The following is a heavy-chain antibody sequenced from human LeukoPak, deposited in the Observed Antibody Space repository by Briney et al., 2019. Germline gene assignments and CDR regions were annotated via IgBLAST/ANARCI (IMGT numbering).Heavy chain of an antibody. D-gene: IGHD3-22*01. CDR3: AKASNYYDSSGYYHFDY. V-gene: IGHV3-23*01. CDR2: ISGSGGNT. J-gene: IGHJ4*02. Sequence: SGGSLRLSCAASGFTFSNYAMNWVRQAPGKGLEWVSGISGSGGNTYYAASVKDRFTISRDNSRNTLYLEMSSLRAEDTAVFYCAKASNYYDSSGYYHFDYWGQGTLVTVSS. CDR1: GFTFSNYA.